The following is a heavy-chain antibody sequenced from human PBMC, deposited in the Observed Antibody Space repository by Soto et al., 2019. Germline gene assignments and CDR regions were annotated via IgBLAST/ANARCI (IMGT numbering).Heavy chain of an antibody. V-gene: IGHV3-9*01. CDR1: GFTFDDYA. CDR2: ISWNSGSI. CDR3: AKDMVAYSSGWGFDY. J-gene: IGHJ4*02. D-gene: IGHD6-19*01. Sequence: EVQLVESGGGLVQPGRSLRLSCAASGFTFDDYAMHWVRQAPGKGREWGSGISWNSGSIGDADSVKGPFPISRDNAKNARVLQMNSLRAEDTALYYCAKDMVAYSSGWGFDYWGQGTLVTVSS.